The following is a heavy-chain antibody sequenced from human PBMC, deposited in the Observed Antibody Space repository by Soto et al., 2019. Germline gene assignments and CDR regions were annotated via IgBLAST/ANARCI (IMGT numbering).Heavy chain of an antibody. CDR1: GASINSGGYY. D-gene: IGHD2-15*01. Sequence: QVQLQESGPGLVKPSQTLSLTCTVSGASINSGGYYWNWIRQHPGKGLEWIGYIYYTGSTYYNPSLKCRLTISIDTSKKQFSLKLSSVTAADTAVYYCAIGYCSGGSCYSEGWFDPWGQGTLVTVSS. J-gene: IGHJ5*02. CDR3: AIGYCSGGSCYSEGWFDP. V-gene: IGHV4-31*03. CDR2: IYYTGST.